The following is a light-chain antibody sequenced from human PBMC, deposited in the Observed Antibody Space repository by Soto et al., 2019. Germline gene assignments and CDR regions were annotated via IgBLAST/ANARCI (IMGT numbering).Light chain of an antibody. CDR2: AAF. Sequence: DIQMTQSPSTLPASVGDRVTITCRASQSISNWLAWYQQKPGKAPNLLIHAAFNLQSGVPSRFSGSGSGTDFTLTISSLQPEDFATYYCQHLNSYPITFGQGTRLEIK. J-gene: IGKJ5*01. CDR3: QHLNSYPIT. V-gene: IGKV1-5*01. CDR1: QSISNW.